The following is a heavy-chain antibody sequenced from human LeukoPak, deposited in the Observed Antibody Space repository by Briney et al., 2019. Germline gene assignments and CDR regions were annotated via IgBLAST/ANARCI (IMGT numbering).Heavy chain of an antibody. V-gene: IGHV3-7*01. CDR2: ISPEGSEK. CDR3: ARDAGGWWVH. CDR1: GFTFSNYW. Sequence: GGSLRLSCAVSGFTFSNYWMSWLRQAPGKGLEWVVNISPEGSEKYSVDSVKGRFSISRDNAKNLLYLQMNSTRAEDTAVYYCARDAGGWWVHLGQGTLVTVSS. D-gene: IGHD6-19*01. J-gene: IGHJ4*02.